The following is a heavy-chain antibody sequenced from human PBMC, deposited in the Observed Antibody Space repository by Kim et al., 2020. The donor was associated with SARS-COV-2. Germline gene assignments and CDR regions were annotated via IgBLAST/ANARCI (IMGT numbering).Heavy chain of an antibody. CDR1: GFSFSSDG. CDR3: AYRPGKGVTGPVVS. V-gene: IGHV3-23*01. Sequence: GGSLRLSCAASGFSFSSDGMTWVRQAPGKGLECVALISLTTYYADSVKGRFTISRDDSRNTLYMQMNSLTVENTAIYYCAYRPGKGVTGPVVSWCQGIVV. D-gene: IGHD2-21*02. CDR2: ISLTT. J-gene: IGHJ5*02.